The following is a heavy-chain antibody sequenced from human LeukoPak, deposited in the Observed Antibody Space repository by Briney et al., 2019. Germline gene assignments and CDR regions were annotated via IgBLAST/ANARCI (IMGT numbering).Heavy chain of an antibody. J-gene: IGHJ4*02. CDR2: SGGHTGGGT. D-gene: IGHD4/OR15-4a*01. V-gene: IGHV3-23*01. CDR1: GFNFRSYG. Sequence: PGGSLRLSCAGAGFNFRSYGLSWVRQAPGKGLEWVANSGGHTGGGTYYASSVRGRFTLSRDNSKKTVYLQMNSLTAEDTAIYYCTRDDPYGASEYWGQGTLVTVSS. CDR3: TRDDPYGASEY.